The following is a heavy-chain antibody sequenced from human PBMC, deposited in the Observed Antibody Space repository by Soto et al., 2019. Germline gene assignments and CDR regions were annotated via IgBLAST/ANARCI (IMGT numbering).Heavy chain of an antibody. CDR2: ISYDGSNK. J-gene: IGHJ4*02. CDR3: ARVTSVNDY. CDR1: GFTFSSYG. Sequence: QVQLVESGGGVVQPGRSLRLSCAASGFTFSSYGMHWVRQAPGKGLEWVAVISYDGSNKYYADSVKGRFTISRDNSKNTLYLQMNSLGAEDTAVYYCARVTSVNDYWGQGTLVTVSS. V-gene: IGHV3-30*03.